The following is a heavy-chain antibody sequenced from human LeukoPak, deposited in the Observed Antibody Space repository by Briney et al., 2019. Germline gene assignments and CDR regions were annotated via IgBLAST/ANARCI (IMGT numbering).Heavy chain of an antibody. J-gene: IGHJ4*02. CDR3: ARVGTRYYDIQPLFDY. CDR2: INAGNGNT. CDR1: GYTFTSYA. Sequence: ASVKVSCKASGYTFTSYAMHWVRQAPGHRLEWLGWINAGNGNTKYSQKFQGRVTITRDTSASTAYMELSSLRSEDTAVYYCARVGTRYYDIQPLFDYWGQGTLVTVSS. D-gene: IGHD3-9*01. V-gene: IGHV1-3*01.